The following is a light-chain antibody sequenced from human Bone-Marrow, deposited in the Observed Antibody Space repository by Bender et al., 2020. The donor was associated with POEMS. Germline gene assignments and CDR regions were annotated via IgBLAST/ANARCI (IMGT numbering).Light chain of an antibody. CDR2: EVS. Sequence: QSALTQPASVSGSPGESITISCSGTSSDVGDSNFVSWYQQPPGTAPKVMIYEVSNRPSGVPDRFSGSKSGNTASLTISGLQAEDEADYYCQSYDSSLSAYVFGTETRVTVL. V-gene: IGLV2-18*02. J-gene: IGLJ1*01. CDR1: SSDVGDSNF. CDR3: QSYDSSLSAYV.